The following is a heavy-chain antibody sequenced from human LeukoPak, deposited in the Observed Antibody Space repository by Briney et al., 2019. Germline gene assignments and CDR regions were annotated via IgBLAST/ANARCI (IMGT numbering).Heavy chain of an antibody. J-gene: IGHJ4*02. Sequence: GGSLRLSCAASGFTFSSYSMNWVRQAPGKGLEWVSSISSSSSYIYYADSVKGRFTISRDNAKNSPYLQMNSLRAEDTAVYYCASCRDGYNSNYWGQGTLVTVSS. V-gene: IGHV3-21*01. D-gene: IGHD5-24*01. CDR3: ASCRDGYNSNY. CDR2: ISSSSSYI. CDR1: GFTFSSYS.